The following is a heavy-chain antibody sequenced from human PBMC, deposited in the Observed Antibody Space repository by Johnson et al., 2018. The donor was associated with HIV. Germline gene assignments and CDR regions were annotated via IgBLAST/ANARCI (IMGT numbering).Heavy chain of an antibody. CDR1: GFTFSSYA. CDR3: AKPPSMGADAFDI. CDR2: ISYDGTDK. Sequence: QMLLVESGGGLVQPGGSLRLSCAASGFTFSSYAMHWVRQAPGKGMDWVAFISYDGTDKYYADSVKGRFNISRDNSKNALYLQMNSLRSEDTAVYYCAKPPSMGADAFDIWGQGTMVTVSS. V-gene: IGHV3-30*18. J-gene: IGHJ3*02. D-gene: IGHD3-16*01.